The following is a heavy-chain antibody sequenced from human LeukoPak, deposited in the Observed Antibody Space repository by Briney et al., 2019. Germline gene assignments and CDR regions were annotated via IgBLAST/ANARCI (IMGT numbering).Heavy chain of an antibody. Sequence: SGGSLRLSCAASGFTFSSYGMHWVRQAPGKGLEWVAFIRYDGSSKYYADSVKGRFTISRDNAKNSLYLQMNSLRAEDTAVYYCARVWGIAVAGTIFYRFDYWGQGTLVTVSS. CDR1: GFTFSSYG. J-gene: IGHJ4*02. CDR3: ARVWGIAVAGTIFYRFDY. D-gene: IGHD6-19*01. V-gene: IGHV3-30*02. CDR2: IRYDGSSK.